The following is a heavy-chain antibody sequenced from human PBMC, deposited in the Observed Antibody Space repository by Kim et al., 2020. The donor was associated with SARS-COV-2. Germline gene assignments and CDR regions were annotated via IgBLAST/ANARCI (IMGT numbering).Heavy chain of an antibody. Sequence: YNPSLKSRVTISVDTSKNQFSLKLSSVTAADTAVYYCARDRWTMVRGLDVWGQGTTVTVSS. D-gene: IGHD3-10*01. J-gene: IGHJ6*02. CDR3: ARDRWTMVRGLDV. V-gene: IGHV4-31*02.